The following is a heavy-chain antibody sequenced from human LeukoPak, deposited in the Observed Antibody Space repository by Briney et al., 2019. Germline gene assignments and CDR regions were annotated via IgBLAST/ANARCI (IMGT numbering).Heavy chain of an antibody. V-gene: IGHV3-30*02. CDR1: GFTFITYG. CDR2: LRSDGRSK. CDR3: AKIPTGYSSSWYYYYMDV. J-gene: IGHJ6*03. Sequence: GGSLRLSCAASGFTFITYGMHWVRQAPGKGLEWVAFLRSDGRSKNYADSVKGRFTISRDNAKNSLYLQMNSLRAEDTAVYYCAKIPTGYSSSWYYYYMDVWGKGTTVTISS. D-gene: IGHD6-13*01.